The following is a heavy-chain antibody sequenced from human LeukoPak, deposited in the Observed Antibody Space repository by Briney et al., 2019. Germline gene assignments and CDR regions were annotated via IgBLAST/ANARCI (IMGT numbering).Heavy chain of an antibody. V-gene: IGHV1-24*01. Sequence: GASVKVSCKVSGYTLTELSMHWVRQAPGKGLEWMGGFDPEDGATIYAQKFQGRVTMTEDTSTDTAYMELGSLRSEDTAVYYCATIRKGIAAAGTTPSDYWGQGTLVTVSS. J-gene: IGHJ4*02. CDR2: FDPEDGAT. D-gene: IGHD6-13*01. CDR1: GYTLTELS. CDR3: ATIRKGIAAAGTTPSDY.